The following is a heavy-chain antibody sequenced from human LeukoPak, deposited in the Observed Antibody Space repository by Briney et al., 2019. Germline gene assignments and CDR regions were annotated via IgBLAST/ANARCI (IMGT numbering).Heavy chain of an antibody. D-gene: IGHD6-19*01. J-gene: IGHJ4*02. CDR1: GGTFSSYA. Sequence: GASVKVSCKASGGTFSSYAISWVRQAPGQGLEWMGGIILIFGTANYAQKFQGRVTITADESTSTAYMELSSLRSEDTAVYYCASSSYSSGWYLFDYWGQGTLVTVSS. V-gene: IGHV1-69*13. CDR2: IILIFGTA. CDR3: ASSSYSSGWYLFDY.